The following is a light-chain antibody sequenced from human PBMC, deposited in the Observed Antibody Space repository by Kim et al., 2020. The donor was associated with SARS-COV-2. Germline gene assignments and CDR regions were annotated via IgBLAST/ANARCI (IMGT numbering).Light chain of an antibody. J-gene: IGKJ1*01. CDR2: DAS. CDR3: QQYKRSRGT. CDR1: QSITRW. Sequence: ASVGDRVTITCRASQSITRWFAWYQQKPGKAPKLLIYDASSLQSGVPSRFSGSGSGIEFTLTISSLQPDDFATYYCQQYKRSRGTFGQGTKVDIK. V-gene: IGKV1-5*01.